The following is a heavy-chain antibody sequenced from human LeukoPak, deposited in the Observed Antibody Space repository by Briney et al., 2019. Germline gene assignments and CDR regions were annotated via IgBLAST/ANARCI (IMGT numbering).Heavy chain of an antibody. J-gene: IGHJ3*02. V-gene: IGHV3-23*01. Sequence: GGSLRLSCAASGFTFSIYAMIWVRQPPGKGLEWFSAISGSGDNTSYADSAKGRFTTSRDNSKNTLYLQMNSLRAECTAVYYCAKGEGFGELLYLKSDAFDIWGQGTMVTVSS. D-gene: IGHD3-10*01. CDR2: ISGSGDNT. CDR1: GFTFSIYA. CDR3: AKGEGFGELLYLKSDAFDI.